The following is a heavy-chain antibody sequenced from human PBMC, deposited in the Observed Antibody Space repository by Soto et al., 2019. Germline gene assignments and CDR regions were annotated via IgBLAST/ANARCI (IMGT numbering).Heavy chain of an antibody. CDR2: IYSGGST. V-gene: IGHV3-53*01. D-gene: IGHD4-17*01. Sequence: EVQLVESGGGLIQPGGSLRLSCAASGFTVSSNYMSWVRQAPGKGLEWVSVIYSGGSTYYADSVKGRFTISRDNSENTLYLQMNSLRAEDTAVYYCARVSGDGDYVFNYWGQGTLVTVSS. J-gene: IGHJ4*02. CDR1: GFTVSSNY. CDR3: ARVSGDGDYVFNY.